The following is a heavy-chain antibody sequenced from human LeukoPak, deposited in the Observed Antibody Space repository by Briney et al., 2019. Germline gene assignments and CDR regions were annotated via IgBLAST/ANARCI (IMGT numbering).Heavy chain of an antibody. V-gene: IGHV3-9*01. Sequence: GGSLRLSCEASGFKFDEYVMHWVRQTPGKGLEWVSGINWNSGSIDYADSVKGRFTISRDNAKNFLYVQMNNLRAEDTALYYCAKGTQRGNSGWGYFIDYWGQGTLVTVSS. CDR1: GFKFDEYV. CDR3: AKGTQRGNSGWGYFIDY. J-gene: IGHJ4*02. CDR2: INWNSGSI. D-gene: IGHD3-10*01.